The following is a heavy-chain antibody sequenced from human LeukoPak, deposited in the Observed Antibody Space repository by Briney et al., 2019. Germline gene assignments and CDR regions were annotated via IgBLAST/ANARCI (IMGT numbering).Heavy chain of an antibody. V-gene: IGHV4-59*01. J-gene: IGHJ4*02. CDR1: GGSISGYY. CDR3: ARHGRAWRFDY. Sequence: SETLSLTRIVSGGSISGYYWNWIRQAPAEALAWIGYIYYTVATNYNPSLKSRVSISVQTSKQQVSLRLGSVSAPDTAVYYRARHGRAWRFDYWGQRAPVTVS. CDR2: IYYTVAT.